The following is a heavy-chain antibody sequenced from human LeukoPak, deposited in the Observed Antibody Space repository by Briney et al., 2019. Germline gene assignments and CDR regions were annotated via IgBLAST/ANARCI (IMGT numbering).Heavy chain of an antibody. D-gene: IGHD3-22*01. CDR1: GGSFSGYY. CDR3: ARGGKVRVRHGVSGYQHY. CDR2: INHSGST. J-gene: IGHJ4*02. Sequence: SETLSLTCAVYGGSFSGYYWSWIRQPPGKGLEWIGEINHSGSTNYNPSLKIRVTITVETSKNQFSLKLRSVTAAATDVYYCARGGKVRVRHGVSGYQHYWGGGTLLTVPS. V-gene: IGHV4-34*01.